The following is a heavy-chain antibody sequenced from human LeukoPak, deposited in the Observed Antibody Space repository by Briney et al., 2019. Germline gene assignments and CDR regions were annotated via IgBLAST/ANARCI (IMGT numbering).Heavy chain of an antibody. V-gene: IGHV3-7*03. CDR2: IKQDGSEK. Sequence: PGGSLRLSCAASGFTFSSYWMSWVRQAPGKGLEWVANIKQDGSEKYYVYSVKGRFTISRDNAKNSLYLQMNSLRAEDTAVYYCASANYDFWSGYFWGQGTLVTVSS. CDR3: ASANYDFWSGYF. J-gene: IGHJ4*02. CDR1: GFTFSSYW. D-gene: IGHD3-3*01.